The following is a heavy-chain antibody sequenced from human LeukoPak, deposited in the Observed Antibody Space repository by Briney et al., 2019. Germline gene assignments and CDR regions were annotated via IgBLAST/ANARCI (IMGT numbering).Heavy chain of an antibody. Sequence: GSLRLSCAASGFTFSSYGMHRVRQAPGKGLEWVALIWYDGNNKYYADSVKGRFTISRDNSKNTLYLQLNSLRAEDTAVYYCARQHCSGGDCYFFDWGQGTLVTVSS. CDR2: IWYDGNNK. CDR3: ARQHCSGGDCYFFD. J-gene: IGHJ4*02. D-gene: IGHD2-15*01. CDR1: GFTFSSYG. V-gene: IGHV3-33*01.